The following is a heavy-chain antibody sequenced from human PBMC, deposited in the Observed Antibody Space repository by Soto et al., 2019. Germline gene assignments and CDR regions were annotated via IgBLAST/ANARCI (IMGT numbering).Heavy chain of an antibody. J-gene: IGHJ2*01. D-gene: IGHD6-6*01. CDR3: ARGGLSSISASTPYWYFDL. CDR2: IIPTLGIA. V-gene: IGHV1-69*02. Sequence: QVQLVQSGAEVKKPGSSVKVSCKASGGTFSSYTISWVRQAPGQGLEWMGGIIPTLGIANYAQKFQGRVTIPADKSTSPAYMELGSLRSEDTAVYYCARGGLSSISASTPYWYFDLWGRGTLVTVVS. CDR1: GGTFSSYT.